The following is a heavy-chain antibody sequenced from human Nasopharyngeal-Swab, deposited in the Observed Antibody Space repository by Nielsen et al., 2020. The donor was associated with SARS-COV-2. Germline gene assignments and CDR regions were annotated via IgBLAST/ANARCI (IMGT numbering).Heavy chain of an antibody. Sequence: GGSLRLSCAASGFTFDDYAMHWVRQAPGKGLEWVSGTSWNSGSIGYADSVKGRFTISRDNAKNSLYLQMNSLRAEDTALYYCAKTYSSSWYRRHAFDIWGQGTMVTVSS. CDR3: AKTYSSSWYRRHAFDI. V-gene: IGHV3-9*01. CDR2: TSWNSGSI. J-gene: IGHJ3*02. D-gene: IGHD6-13*01. CDR1: GFTFDDYA.